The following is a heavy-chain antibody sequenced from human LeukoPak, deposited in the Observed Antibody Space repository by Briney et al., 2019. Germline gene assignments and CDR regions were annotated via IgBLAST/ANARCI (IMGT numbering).Heavy chain of an antibody. J-gene: IGHJ6*02. CDR2: ISYDGSNK. CDR3: ARRSHYCSSTSCLAPYYYYGMDV. V-gene: IGHV3-30-3*01. CDR1: GFTFSSYA. Sequence: GGSLRLSCAASGFTFSSYAMHWVRQAPGKGLEWVAVISYDGSNKYYADSVKGQFTISRDNSKNTLYLQMNSLRAEDTAVYYCARRSHYCSSTSCLAPYYYYGMDVWGQGTTVTVSS. D-gene: IGHD2-2*01.